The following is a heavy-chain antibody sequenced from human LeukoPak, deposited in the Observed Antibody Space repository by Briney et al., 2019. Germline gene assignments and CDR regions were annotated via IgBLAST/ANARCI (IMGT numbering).Heavy chain of an antibody. Sequence: SGGSLRLSCAASGFTFSDYYMSWIRQAPGKGLEWVSYISSSGSTIYYADSVKVRFTISRDNAKNSLYLQVNSLRAEDTAVYYCARDIYGSGPPVGDTIDYWGQGTLVTVSS. CDR2: ISSSGSTI. V-gene: IGHV3-11*04. J-gene: IGHJ4*02. D-gene: IGHD3-10*01. CDR1: GFTFSDYY. CDR3: ARDIYGSGPPVGDTIDY.